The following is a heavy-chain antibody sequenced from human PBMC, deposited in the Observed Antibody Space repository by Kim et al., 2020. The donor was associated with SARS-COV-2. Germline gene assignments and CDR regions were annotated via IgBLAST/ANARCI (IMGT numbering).Heavy chain of an antibody. D-gene: IGHD3-9*01. Sequence: GGSLRLSCAASGFTFSSYGMHWVRQAPGKGLEWVAVISYDGSNKYYADSVKGRFTISRDNSKNTLYLQMNSLRAEDTAVYYCARDFYFDWRGVDYWGQGTLVTVSS. CDR3: ARDFYFDWRGVDY. CDR1: GFTFSSYG. J-gene: IGHJ4*02. CDR2: ISYDGSNK. V-gene: IGHV3-33*05.